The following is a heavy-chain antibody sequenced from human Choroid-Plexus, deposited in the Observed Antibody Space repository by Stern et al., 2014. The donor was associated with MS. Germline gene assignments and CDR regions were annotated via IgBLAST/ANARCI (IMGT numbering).Heavy chain of an antibody. CDR1: GFTFGSCA. J-gene: IGHJ5*02. CDR2: LSYDGSNK. D-gene: IGHD2/OR15-2a*01. V-gene: IGHV3-30*18. Sequence: VQLVESGGGVVQPGRPLRLSCVASGFTFGSCAMHWVRQAPGKGLEWAAGLSYDGSNKYYADSVKGRFTISRDNSQNTLYMQMSSLRPEDTAVYYCAKDRQYLTYFFDHWGQGSLVTVSS. CDR3: AKDRQYLTYFFDH.